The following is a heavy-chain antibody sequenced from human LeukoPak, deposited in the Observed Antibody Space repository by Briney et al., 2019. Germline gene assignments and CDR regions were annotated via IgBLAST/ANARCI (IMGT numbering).Heavy chain of an antibody. Sequence: GGSLRLSCAASGFTFSSYEMNWVHQAPGKGLEWVSYISSSGSTIYYADSVKGRFTISRDNAKNSLYLQMTSLRAEDTAVYYCASPRGDGYNFGAFDIWGQGTMVTVSS. V-gene: IGHV3-48*03. CDR1: GFTFSSYE. J-gene: IGHJ3*02. CDR2: ISSSGSTI. CDR3: ASPRGDGYNFGAFDI. D-gene: IGHD5-24*01.